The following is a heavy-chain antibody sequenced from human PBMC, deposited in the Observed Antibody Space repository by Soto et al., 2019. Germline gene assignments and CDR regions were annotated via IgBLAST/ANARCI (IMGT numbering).Heavy chain of an antibody. Sequence: SPTLSLPCTVSGGSISSYYWSWIRQPPGKGLEWIGYIYYSGSTNYNPSLKSRVTISVDTSKNQFSLKLSSVTAADTAVYYCARVGANYWFDPWGQGTLVTVSS. J-gene: IGHJ5*02. D-gene: IGHD1-26*01. CDR3: ARVGANYWFDP. CDR2: IYYSGST. CDR1: GGSISSYY. V-gene: IGHV4-59*01.